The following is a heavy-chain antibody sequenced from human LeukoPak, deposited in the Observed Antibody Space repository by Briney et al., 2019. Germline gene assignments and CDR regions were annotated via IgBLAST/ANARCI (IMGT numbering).Heavy chain of an antibody. CDR2: IYYSGST. Sequence: SETLSLTCTVSGGSISSHYRSWIRQPPGKGLEWVGYIYYSGSTNYNPSLKSRVTISVDTSKNQFSLKLSSVTAADTAVYYCARSLRKNAFDIWGQGTMVTVSS. D-gene: IGHD1-14*01. J-gene: IGHJ3*02. CDR1: GGSISSHY. V-gene: IGHV4-59*11. CDR3: ARSLRKNAFDI.